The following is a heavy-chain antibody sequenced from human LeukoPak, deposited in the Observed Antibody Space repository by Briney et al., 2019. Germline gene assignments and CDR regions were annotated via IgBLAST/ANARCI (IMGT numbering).Heavy chain of an antibody. CDR2: ISSSSSYI. CDR1: GFTFSSYS. Sequence: GGSLRLSCAASGFTFSSYSMNWVRQAPGKGLEWVPSISSSSSYIYYADSVKGRFTISRDNAKNSLYLQMNSLRAEDTAVYYCARDPIYGSGSYEGDYWGQGTLVTVSS. CDR3: ARDPIYGSGSYEGDY. V-gene: IGHV3-21*01. D-gene: IGHD3-10*01. J-gene: IGHJ4*02.